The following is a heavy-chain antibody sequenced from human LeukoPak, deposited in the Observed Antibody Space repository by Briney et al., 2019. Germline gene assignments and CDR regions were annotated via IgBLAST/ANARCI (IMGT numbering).Heavy chain of an antibody. Sequence: SETLSLTCAVYGGSFSGYYWSWIRQPPGKGLEWIGEINHRGSTNYNPSLKSRVTISVDTSKNQFSLKLSSVTAADTAVYYCARVRAYSSGYDAFDIWGQGTMVTVSS. V-gene: IGHV4-34*01. CDR3: ARVRAYSSGYDAFDI. J-gene: IGHJ3*02. D-gene: IGHD6-19*01. CDR2: INHRGST. CDR1: GGSFSGYY.